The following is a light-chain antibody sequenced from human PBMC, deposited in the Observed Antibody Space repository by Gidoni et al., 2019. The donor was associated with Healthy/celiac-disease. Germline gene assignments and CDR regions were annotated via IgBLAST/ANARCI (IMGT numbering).Light chain of an antibody. Sequence: QSVLTQPPSAPGTPGQRVTISCSGRSSNIGSNTVNWYQHPPGTAPKLLIYSYNQRPSGVPDRFSGSKSGTSASLAISGLQSEDEADYYCAAWDDSLNAWVFGGGTKLTVL. CDR1: SSNIGSNT. CDR3: AAWDDSLNAWV. V-gene: IGLV1-44*01. J-gene: IGLJ3*02. CDR2: SYN.